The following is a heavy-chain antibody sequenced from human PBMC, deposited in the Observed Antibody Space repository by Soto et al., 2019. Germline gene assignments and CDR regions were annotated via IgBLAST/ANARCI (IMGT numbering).Heavy chain of an antibody. D-gene: IGHD1-1*01. J-gene: IGHJ4*02. CDR2: IYYSGST. V-gene: IGHV4-61*01. CDR3: ARLRRTGFDY. CDR1: GGSVSSGSYY. Sequence: QVQLQESGPGLVKPSETLSLTCTVSGGSVSSGSYYWNWMRQPPGKGLEWIGYIYYSGSTNYNPSLKSRVTISVDTSKNQFSLKLSSVTAADTAVYYWARLRRTGFDYWGQGTLVTVSS.